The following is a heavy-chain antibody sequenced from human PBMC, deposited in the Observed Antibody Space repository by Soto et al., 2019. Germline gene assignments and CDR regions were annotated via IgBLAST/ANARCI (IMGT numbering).Heavy chain of an antibody. CDR1: VYTFINFD. CDR2: MNPGSGKT. D-gene: IGHD3-16*01. Sequence: XSVKVSWEASVYTFINFDISWVRQAAGQGPEWLGWMNPGSGKTGYASKFQGRVAMTRDASTGTSHLELSSLTSDDTAVYYCARMASFGTLNWSDHWGQGSQVTVSS. J-gene: IGHJ5*02. CDR3: ARMASFGTLNWSDH. V-gene: IGHV1-8*02.